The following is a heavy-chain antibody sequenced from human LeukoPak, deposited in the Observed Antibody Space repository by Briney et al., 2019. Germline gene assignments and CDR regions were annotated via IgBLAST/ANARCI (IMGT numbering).Heavy chain of an antibody. CDR3: TRGDYGAYGYDAFDI. V-gene: IGHV3-74*01. J-gene: IGHJ3*02. CDR2: VNSDGSST. Sequence: GGSLRLSCAASGFTFRNYWMHWVRQAPGKGLVWVSRVNSDGSSTSYADSVKGRFTISRDNAKNTLYLQMNSLRAEDTAMYYCTRGDYGAYGYDAFDIWGQGTMVTVYS. CDR1: GFTFRNYW. D-gene: IGHD4-17*01.